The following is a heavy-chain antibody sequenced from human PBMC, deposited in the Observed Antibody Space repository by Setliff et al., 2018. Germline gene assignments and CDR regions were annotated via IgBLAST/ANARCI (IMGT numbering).Heavy chain of an antibody. CDR2: VRYDEGNK. D-gene: IGHD3-22*01. CDR3: GKSRPMIVPGAVDS. CDR1: GFTFSSYG. Sequence: PGGSLRLSCAASGFTFSSYGLYWVRQAPGKGLGWVTFVRYDEGNKYYADSVRGRFTVSRDNSQNTVYLQMNSLRVEDTAVYYCGKSRPMIVPGAVDSWGQGTLVTVSS. J-gene: IGHJ1*01. V-gene: IGHV3-30*02.